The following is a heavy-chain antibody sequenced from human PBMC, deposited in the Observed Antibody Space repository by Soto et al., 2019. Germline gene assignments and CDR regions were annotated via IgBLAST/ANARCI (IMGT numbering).Heavy chain of an antibody. CDR1: GGSFSGYY. J-gene: IGHJ6*03. CDR2: INHSGST. D-gene: IGHD3-3*01. CDR3: ARGRFNTIFGVVIIYRGSHYYMDV. V-gene: IGHV4-34*01. Sequence: SETLSLTCAVYGGSFSGYYWSWIRQPPGKGLEWIREINHSGSTNYNPSLKSRVTISVDTSKNQFSLKLSSVTAADTAVYYCARGRFNTIFGVVIIYRGSHYYMDVWGKGATVTVSS.